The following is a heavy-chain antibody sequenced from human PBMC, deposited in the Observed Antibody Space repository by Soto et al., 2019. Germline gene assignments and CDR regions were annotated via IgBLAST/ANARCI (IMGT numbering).Heavy chain of an antibody. D-gene: IGHD1-26*01. V-gene: IGHV3-49*03. CDR3: TRPGTLLVYYYYYMDV. Sequence: GGSLRLSCTASGFTFGDYAMSWFRQAPGKGLEWVGFIRSKAYGGTKEDAAAVKGRFTISSDDSKSIDYLQMNSLKTEDTAVYYCTRPGTLLVYYYYYMDVWGKGTTVTVSS. CDR1: GFTFGDYA. J-gene: IGHJ6*03. CDR2: IRSKAYGGTK.